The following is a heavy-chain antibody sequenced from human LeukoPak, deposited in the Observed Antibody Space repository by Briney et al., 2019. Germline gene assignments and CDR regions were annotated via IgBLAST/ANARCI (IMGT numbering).Heavy chain of an antibody. D-gene: IGHD3-22*01. CDR3: VRNFDSYNAFDI. Sequence: SQTLSLTCTVSGGSICSGGYYWSWIRQHPGKGLGWIGYIYCNGNTYYNPSLKSRLTISGDTSKNQFSLKLSSVTAADTAVYYCVRNFDSYNAFDIWGQGTMVTVSS. CDR1: GGSICSGGYY. CDR2: IYCNGNT. J-gene: IGHJ3*02. V-gene: IGHV4-31*03.